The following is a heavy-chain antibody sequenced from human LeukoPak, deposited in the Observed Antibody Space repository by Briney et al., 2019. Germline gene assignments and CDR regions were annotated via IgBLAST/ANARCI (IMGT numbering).Heavy chain of an antibody. J-gene: IGHJ4*02. D-gene: IGHD3-9*01. V-gene: IGHV4-34*01. CDR1: GGSFSGYY. Sequence: SETLSLTCAVYGGSFSGYYWSWIRQPPGKGLEWIGEINHSGSTNHNPSLKSRVTISVDTSKNQFSLNLTSVTAADTAVYYCAKEAKYYDILIGYYRSFYYFDYWGQGTLVTVSS. CDR2: INHSGST. CDR3: AKEAKYYDILIGYYRSFYYFDY.